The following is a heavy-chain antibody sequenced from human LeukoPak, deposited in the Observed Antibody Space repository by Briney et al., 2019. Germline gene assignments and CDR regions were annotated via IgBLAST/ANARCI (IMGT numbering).Heavy chain of an antibody. CDR2: IRYDGSKK. CDR3: ATMTTENY. Sequence: PRGSLRLSCAASGFSFSSYGMHWVRQAPGKGLEWVAVIRYDGSKKYYADSVKGRFIISRDNSRNTLYLQMNSLRAEDTAVYYCATMTTENYWGQGTLVTVSS. J-gene: IGHJ4*02. V-gene: IGHV3-33*01. CDR1: GFSFSSYG. D-gene: IGHD4-11*01.